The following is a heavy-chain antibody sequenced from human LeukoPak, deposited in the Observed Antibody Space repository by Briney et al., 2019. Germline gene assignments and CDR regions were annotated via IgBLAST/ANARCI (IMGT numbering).Heavy chain of an antibody. D-gene: IGHD3-22*01. V-gene: IGHV4-39*01. CDR3: ARSSGYSYYFDY. CDR2: IYYSGST. Sequence: SETLSLTCTVSGGSISSSSYYWGWIRQPPGKGLEWIGSIYYSGSTYYNPSLKSRVTISVGTSKNQFSLKLSSVTAADTAVYYCARSSGYSYYFDYWGQGTLVTVSS. CDR1: GGSISSSSYY. J-gene: IGHJ4*02.